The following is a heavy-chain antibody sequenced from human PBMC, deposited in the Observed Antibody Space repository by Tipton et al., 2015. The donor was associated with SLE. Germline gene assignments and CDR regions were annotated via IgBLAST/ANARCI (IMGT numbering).Heavy chain of an antibody. D-gene: IGHD1-26*01. V-gene: IGHV4-39*02. CDR3: ARDWEGRWELHLGIWVY. CDR2: IYHSGST. J-gene: IGHJ4*02. CDR1: GGSISSGSYY. Sequence: TLSLTCTVSGGSISSGSYYWGWIRQPPGKGLEWIGSIYHSGSTYYNSSLESRVTISVDTSKNHFSLKLNSVTAADTAVYYCARDWEGRWELHLGIWVYWGQGTLVTVSS.